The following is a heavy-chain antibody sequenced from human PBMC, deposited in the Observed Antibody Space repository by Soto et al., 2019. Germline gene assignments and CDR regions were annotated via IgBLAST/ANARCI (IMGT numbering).Heavy chain of an antibody. Sequence: PGGSLRLSCAASGFTFSSYAMSWVRQAPGKGLEWVSAISGSGGSTYYADSVKGRFTISRDNSKNTLYLQMNSLRAEDTAVYYCAKPSMYSSSWSYYFDYWGQGTLVTVSS. CDR2: ISGSGGST. CDR3: AKPSMYSSSWSYYFDY. D-gene: IGHD6-13*01. CDR1: GFTFSSYA. V-gene: IGHV3-23*01. J-gene: IGHJ4*02.